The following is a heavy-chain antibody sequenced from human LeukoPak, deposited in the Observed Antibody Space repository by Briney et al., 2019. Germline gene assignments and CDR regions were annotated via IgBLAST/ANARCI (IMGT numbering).Heavy chain of an antibody. D-gene: IGHD4-17*01. CDR2: ISAYNGNT. V-gene: IGHV1-18*01. CDR3: ARDRGLYGHYGYYYGMDV. Sequence: GASVKVSCKASGYTFTSYGISWVRQAPGQGLEWMGWISAYNGNTNYAQKLQGRVTMTTDTSTSTAYIELRSLRSDDTAVYYCARDRGLYGHYGYYYGMDVWGQGTTVTVSS. J-gene: IGHJ6*02. CDR1: GYTFTSYG.